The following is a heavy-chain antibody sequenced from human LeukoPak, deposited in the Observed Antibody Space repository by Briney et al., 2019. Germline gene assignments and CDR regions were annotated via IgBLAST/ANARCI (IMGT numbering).Heavy chain of an antibody. Sequence: PGGSLRLSCAASGFTFSSYAMSWVRQAPGKGLEWVSAISGSGGSTYYADSVKGRFTISRDNAKNTLYLQMNSLRAEDTAVYHCARNIVAAGTGYWGQGTLVTVSS. J-gene: IGHJ4*02. CDR2: ISGSGGST. CDR1: GFTFSSYA. V-gene: IGHV3-23*01. CDR3: ARNIVAAGTGY. D-gene: IGHD6-13*01.